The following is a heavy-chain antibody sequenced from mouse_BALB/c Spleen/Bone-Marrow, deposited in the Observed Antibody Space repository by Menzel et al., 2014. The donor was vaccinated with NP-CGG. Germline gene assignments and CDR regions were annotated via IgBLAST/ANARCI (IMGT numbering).Heavy chain of an antibody. D-gene: IGHD1-2*01. V-gene: IGHV5-6-5*01. CDR2: IRSGGST. CDR3: AREGGTTAHYYAMDY. J-gene: IGHJ4*01. CDR1: GFTFRSYA. Sequence: VQLKESGGGLVKPGGSLKLSCAASGFTFRSYAMSWVRQAPEKRLARVASIRSGGSTYYPDSVKGRFTISRDNARNILYLQMSSLRSEDTAMYYCAREGGTTAHYYAMDYWGQGTSVTVSS.